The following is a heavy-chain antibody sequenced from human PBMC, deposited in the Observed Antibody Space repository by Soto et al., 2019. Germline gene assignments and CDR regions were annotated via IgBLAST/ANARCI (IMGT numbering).Heavy chain of an antibody. CDR2: ISYDGSNK. V-gene: IGHV3-30*18. CDR1: GFTFSSYG. D-gene: IGHD3-10*01. J-gene: IGHJ4*02. CDR3: AKEGYIARGKITMVRGVPDY. Sequence: GGSLRLSCAASGFTFSSYGMHWVRQAPGKGLEWVAVISYDGSNKYYADSVKGRFTISRDNSKNTLYLQMNSLRAEDTAVYYCAKEGYIARGKITMVRGVPDYWGQGTLVTVSS.